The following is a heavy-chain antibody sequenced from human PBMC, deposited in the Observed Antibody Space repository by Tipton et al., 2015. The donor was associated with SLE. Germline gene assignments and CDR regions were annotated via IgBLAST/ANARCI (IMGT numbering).Heavy chain of an antibody. CDR3: ARRGEVVVAA. V-gene: IGHV4-59*04. CDR2: IYYSGST. D-gene: IGHD6-19*01. J-gene: IGHJ4*02. Sequence: TLSLTCTVSGGSISSYYWSWIRQPPGKGLEWIGYIYYSGSTYYNPSLKSRVTISVDTSKNQFSLKLSSVTAADTAVHYCARRGEVVVAAWGQGTLVTVSS. CDR1: GGSISSYY.